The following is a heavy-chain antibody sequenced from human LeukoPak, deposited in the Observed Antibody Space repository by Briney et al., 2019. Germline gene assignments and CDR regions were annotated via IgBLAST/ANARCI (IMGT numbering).Heavy chain of an antibody. CDR2: ISGSGGST. D-gene: IGHD3-22*01. J-gene: IGHJ3*02. Sequence: GGSLRLSCAASGFTFSSYAMSWVRQAPGKGLEWVSAISGSGGSTYYADSVKGRFTISRDNSKNTLYLQMNSLRAEDTAVYYCAKDGNYYDSSGYHYPRGAFDIWGQGTMVTVSS. CDR3: AKDGNYYDSSGYHYPRGAFDI. CDR1: GFTFSSYA. V-gene: IGHV3-23*01.